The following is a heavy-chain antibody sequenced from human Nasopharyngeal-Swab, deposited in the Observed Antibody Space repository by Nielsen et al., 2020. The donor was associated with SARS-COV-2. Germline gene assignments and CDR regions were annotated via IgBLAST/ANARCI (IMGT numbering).Heavy chain of an antibody. Sequence: ASVKVSCKASGYTFTSHGIIWVRQAPGQGLEWMGWISAYNGNTNYAQKLQGRVTMTTDTSTSTAYMELRSLRSDDTAVYYCARDPRGPQHIVVVTASDAFDIWGQGTMVTVSS. V-gene: IGHV1-18*01. CDR2: ISAYNGNT. CDR3: ARDPRGPQHIVVVTASDAFDI. J-gene: IGHJ3*02. D-gene: IGHD2-21*02. CDR1: GYTFTSHG.